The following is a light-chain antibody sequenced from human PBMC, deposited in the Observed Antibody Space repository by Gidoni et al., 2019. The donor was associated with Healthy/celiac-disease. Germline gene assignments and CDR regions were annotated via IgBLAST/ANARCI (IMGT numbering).Light chain of an antibody. V-gene: IGKV3-20*01. CDR3: QQYDSSLPT. CDR2: GAS. CDR1: QSIGSRY. Sequence: EIVLTQSPGTLSLSPGERATLSCRASQSIGSRYLAWYQQKPGQAPRLLIYGASSRATGIPDRFSGSGSGTDFTLTISRVEPEDFAVYYCQQYDSSLPTFGGGTKVEIK. J-gene: IGKJ4*01.